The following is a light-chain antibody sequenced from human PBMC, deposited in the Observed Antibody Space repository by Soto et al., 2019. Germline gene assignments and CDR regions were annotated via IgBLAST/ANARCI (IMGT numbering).Light chain of an antibody. CDR3: GAWDTSLSAGV. J-gene: IGLJ3*02. CDR1: SFNIGRTP. CDR2: DNE. V-gene: IGLV1-51*01. Sequence: QSVLTQPPSVSAAPGQKITISCSGGSFNIGRTPVSWYQQLPGTAPRLLIYDNEKRPSGIPDRFSGSKSGTSATLGITGLQTGDEADYYCGAWDTSLSAGVFGGGTKVTVL.